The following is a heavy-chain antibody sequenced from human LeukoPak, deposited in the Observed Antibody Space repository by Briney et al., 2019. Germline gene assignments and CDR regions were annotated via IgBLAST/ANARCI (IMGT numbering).Heavy chain of an antibody. Sequence: SETLSLTCAVYGGSFSGYYWSWIRQPPGKGLEWIGEINHSGSTNYNPSLKSRVTISVDTSKNQFSLKLSSVTAADTAVYYCARDSKRWEEVDYWGQGTLVTVSS. V-gene: IGHV4-34*01. D-gene: IGHD1-26*01. CDR3: ARDSKRWEEVDY. J-gene: IGHJ4*02. CDR1: GGSFSGYY. CDR2: INHSGST.